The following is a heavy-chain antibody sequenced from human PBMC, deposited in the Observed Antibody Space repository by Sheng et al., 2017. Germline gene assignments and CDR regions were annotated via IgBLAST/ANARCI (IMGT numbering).Heavy chain of an antibody. D-gene: IGHD1-7*01. CDR2: IIPILGIA. CDR3: ARDRTEYNWNYGGWFDP. J-gene: IGHJ5*02. Sequence: QVQLVQSGAEVKKPGSSVKVSCKASGGTFSSYTISWVRQAPGQGLEWMGRIIPILGIANYAQKFQGRVTITADKSTSTAYMELSSLRSEDTAVYYCARDRTEYNWNYGGWFDPWGQGTLVTVSS. V-gene: IGHV1-69*08. CDR1: GGTFSSYT.